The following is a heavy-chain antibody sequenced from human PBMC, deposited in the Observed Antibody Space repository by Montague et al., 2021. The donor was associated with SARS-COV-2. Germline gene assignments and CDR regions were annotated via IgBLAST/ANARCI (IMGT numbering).Heavy chain of an antibody. CDR3: ASPIVMVTAPNYYGMDV. CDR1: GGSISSTSYY. V-gene: IGHV4-39*01. Sequence: SETLSLTCSVPGGSISSTSYYWGWIRQPPGKGLEWIGSIYYSGSTYYNPSLRSRVTISVDTSKNQFSLKLSSVTAADTAVYYCASPIVMVTAPNYYGMDVWGQGTTVTVSS. CDR2: IYYSGST. J-gene: IGHJ6*02. D-gene: IGHD2-21*02.